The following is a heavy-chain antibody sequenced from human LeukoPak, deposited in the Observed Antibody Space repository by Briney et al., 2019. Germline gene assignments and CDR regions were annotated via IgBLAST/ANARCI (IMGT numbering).Heavy chain of an antibody. D-gene: IGHD2-21*02. CDR3: ARGFGYCGGDCPPWGMDV. CDR1: GGSFSGYH. Sequence: SETLSLTCAVYGGSFSGYHWSRSRQPPGKGLEWIGEINHSGSPNYKPSLQSRVTISVDASKNQFSLKLSSVTAADTAVYYCARGFGYCGGDCPPWGMDVWGQGTTVTVSS. J-gene: IGHJ6*02. CDR2: INHSGSP. V-gene: IGHV4-34*01.